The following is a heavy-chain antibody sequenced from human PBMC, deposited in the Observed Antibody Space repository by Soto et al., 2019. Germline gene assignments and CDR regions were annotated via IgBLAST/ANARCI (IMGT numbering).Heavy chain of an antibody. V-gene: IGHV4-34*01. D-gene: IGHD3-3*01. CDR1: GGTFTDNY. CDR3: VRDRNEWHLSAEWFDP. CDR2: INHSGTT. Sequence: PSETLSLTCTVHGGTFTDNYWGWIRQPPGEGLEWIGEINHSGTTNYNPSLRSRITLSVDTAKKQFSLKLTSLTAADTAMYYCVRDRNEWHLSAEWFDPWGQGTPVTVSS. J-gene: IGHJ5*02.